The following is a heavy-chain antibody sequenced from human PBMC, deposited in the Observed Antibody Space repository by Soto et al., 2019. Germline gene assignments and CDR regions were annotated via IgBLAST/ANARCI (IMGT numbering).Heavy chain of an antibody. D-gene: IGHD3-22*01. CDR3: ARGGGDYDSSGYVFDY. V-gene: IGHV4-31*03. J-gene: IGHJ4*02. Sequence: QVQLQESGPGLVKPSQTLSLTCTVSGGSISSGGYYWSWIRQHPGKVLEWIGYIYYSGSTYYNPSLKSRVTISVDTSKNHFSLKLSSVTAADTAVYYCARGGGDYDSSGYVFDYWGQGTLVTVSS. CDR1: GGSISSGGYY. CDR2: IYYSGST.